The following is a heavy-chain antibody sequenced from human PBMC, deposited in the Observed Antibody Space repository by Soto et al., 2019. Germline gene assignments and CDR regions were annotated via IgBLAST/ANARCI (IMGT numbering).Heavy chain of an antibody. CDR3: LNDPRRRSYHGMDV. CDR2: INAGNGNT. J-gene: IGHJ6*02. Sequence: QVQLVQSGAEVKKPGASVKVSCKASGYTFTSYAMHWVRQAPGQRLEWMGWINAGNGNTKYSQKFQGRVTITRDTSASTAYMELSSLRSEDTAVYYCLNDPRRRSYHGMDVWGQGTTVTVSS. D-gene: IGHD1-1*01. V-gene: IGHV1-3*01. CDR1: GYTFTSYA.